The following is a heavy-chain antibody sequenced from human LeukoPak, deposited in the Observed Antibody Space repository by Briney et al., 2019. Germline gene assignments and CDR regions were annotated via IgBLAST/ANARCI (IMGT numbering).Heavy chain of an antibody. CDR2: IYDSGST. J-gene: IGHJ4*02. V-gene: IGHV4-59*01. Sequence: PLETLSLTCSVSGGSMTNLYWTWIRQPPGKGLEWIGDIYDSGSTRYNTSLESRVTISLDTSKNQFSLKLTSVTAADTAVYYCARGGGWTGARKDFDYWGQGTLVTVSS. CDR1: GGSMTNLY. D-gene: IGHD3/OR15-3a*01. CDR3: ARGGGWTGARKDFDY.